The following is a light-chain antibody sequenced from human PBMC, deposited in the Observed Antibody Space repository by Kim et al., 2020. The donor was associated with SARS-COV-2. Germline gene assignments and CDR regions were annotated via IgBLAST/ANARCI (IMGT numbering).Light chain of an antibody. CDR3: QTWDGITAV. J-gene: IGLJ3*02. CDR2: QDD. V-gene: IGLV3-1*01. CDR1: DLGDKY. Sequence: SYELTQPPSVSVSPGQTASITCSGDDLGDKYSCWYQQKPGQSPLLVIYQDDRRPSGIPARFSGSSSGNTATLTISGTQAMDEADYYCQTWDGITAVFGGG.